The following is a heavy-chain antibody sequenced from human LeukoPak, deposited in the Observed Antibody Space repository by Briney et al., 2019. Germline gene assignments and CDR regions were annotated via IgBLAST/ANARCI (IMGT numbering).Heavy chain of an antibody. CDR1: GASFTSNY. D-gene: IGHD2-21*02. Sequence: SETLSLTCTVSGASFTSNYWSWIRQPPGKGLEWIGYIYYSGTTTYNPSLERRVTMSVDMSKTQFSLRLNSVTATDTAVYYCARLDCGGDCYVDYWGQGALVTASS. CDR3: ARLDCGGDCYVDY. CDR2: IYYSGTT. J-gene: IGHJ4*02. V-gene: IGHV4-59*08.